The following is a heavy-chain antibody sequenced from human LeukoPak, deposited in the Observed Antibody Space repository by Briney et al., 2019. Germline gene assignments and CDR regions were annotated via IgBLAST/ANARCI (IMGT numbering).Heavy chain of an antibody. V-gene: IGHV3-30*04. CDR1: GFTFSSYA. CDR3: ARAGYSQFPPDY. Sequence: GGSLRLSCAASGFTFSSYAMHWVRQAPGKGLEWVAVISYDGSNKYYADSVKGRFTISRDNAKNSLYLQMNSLRAEDTALYYCARAGYSQFPPDYWGQGTLVTVSS. D-gene: IGHD2-21*01. CDR2: ISYDGSNK. J-gene: IGHJ4*02.